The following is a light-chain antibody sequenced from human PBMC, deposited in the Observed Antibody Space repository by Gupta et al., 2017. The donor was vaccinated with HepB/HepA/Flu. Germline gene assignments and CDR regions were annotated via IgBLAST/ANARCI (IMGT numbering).Light chain of an antibody. CDR3: QAWDSSTAV. Sequence: SYELTQPPSVSVSPGQTASITCSGDKLGDKYACWYQQKPGQSPVLVIYQDSKRPSGIPDRFSGSNSGNTATLTISGTQATDEADYYCQAWDSSTAVFGGGTKLTVL. J-gene: IGLJ2*01. CDR1: KLGDKY. V-gene: IGLV3-1*01. CDR2: QDS.